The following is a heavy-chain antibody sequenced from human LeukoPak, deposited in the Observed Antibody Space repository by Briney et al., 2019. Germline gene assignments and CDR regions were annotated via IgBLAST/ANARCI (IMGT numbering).Heavy chain of an antibody. D-gene: IGHD4-17*01. CDR2: ISGSGGST. V-gene: IGHV3-23*01. Sequence: PGGSLRLSCAASGFTFSSYAMSWVRQAPGKGLEWVSAISGSGGSTYYADSVKGRFTISRDNSKNTLYLQMNSLRAEDTAVYYCAKDSLMGYGDFTSYDAFDIWGQGTMVTVSS. J-gene: IGHJ3*02. CDR3: AKDSLMGYGDFTSYDAFDI. CDR1: GFTFSSYA.